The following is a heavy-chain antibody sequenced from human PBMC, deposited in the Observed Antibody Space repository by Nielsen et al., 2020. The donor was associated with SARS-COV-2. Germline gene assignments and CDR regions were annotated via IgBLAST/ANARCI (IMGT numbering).Heavy chain of an antibody. CDR3: AREDYDILTRTYGMDV. J-gene: IGHJ6*02. CDR1: GFTFSSYA. D-gene: IGHD3-9*01. Sequence: GGSLRLSCAASGFTFSSYAMHWVRQAPGKGLEWVAVISYDGSNKYYADSVKGRFTISRDNSKNTLYLQMNSLRAEDTAVYYCAREDYDILTRTYGMDVWGQGTTVTVSS. CDR2: ISYDGSNK. V-gene: IGHV3-30*04.